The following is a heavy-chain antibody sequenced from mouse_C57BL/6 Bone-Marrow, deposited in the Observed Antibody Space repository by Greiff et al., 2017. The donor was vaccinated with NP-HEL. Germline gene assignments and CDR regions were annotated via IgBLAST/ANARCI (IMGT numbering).Heavy chain of an antibody. CDR3: ARVGYGSSYVGDFDY. Sequence: QVQLQHPGTELVKPGASVKLSCKASGYTFTSYWMHWVKQRPGQGLEWIGNINPSNGGTNYNEKFKSKATLTVDKSSSTAYMQLSSLTSEDSAVYYCARVGYGSSYVGDFDYWGQGTTLTVSS. J-gene: IGHJ2*01. CDR1: GYTFTSYW. D-gene: IGHD1-1*01. V-gene: IGHV1-53*01. CDR2: INPSNGGT.